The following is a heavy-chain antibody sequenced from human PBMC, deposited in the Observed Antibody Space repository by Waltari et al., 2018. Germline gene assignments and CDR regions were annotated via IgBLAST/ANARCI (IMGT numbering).Heavy chain of an antibody. V-gene: IGHV4-39*07. CDR3: ARGNNYGDYPLGY. CDR1: GGSISSSSYY. Sequence: QLQLQESGPGLVKPSETLSLTCTVSGGSISSSSYYWGWIRQPPGKGLECIGSIDYSGSTYYNPSLKRRVNISVDTSKNQFSLKRSSVTAADTAVYYCARGNNYGDYPLGYWGQGTLVTVSS. D-gene: IGHD4-17*01. CDR2: IDYSGST. J-gene: IGHJ4*02.